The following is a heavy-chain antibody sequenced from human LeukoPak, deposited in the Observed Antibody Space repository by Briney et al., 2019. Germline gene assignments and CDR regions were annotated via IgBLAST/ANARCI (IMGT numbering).Heavy chain of an antibody. CDR3: ARDKAAAGTGGGSSPVYYYYGMDV. V-gene: IGHV3-7*01. J-gene: IGHJ6*02. CDR2: IKQDGSEK. CDR1: GFTFSSYW. D-gene: IGHD6-13*01. Sequence: PGGSLRLSCAASGFTFSSYWMSWVRQAPGKGLEWVANIKQDGSEKYYVDSVKGRFTISRDNAKNSLYLQMNSLRAEDTAVYYCARDKAAAGTGGGSSPVYYYYGMDVWGQGTTVTVSS.